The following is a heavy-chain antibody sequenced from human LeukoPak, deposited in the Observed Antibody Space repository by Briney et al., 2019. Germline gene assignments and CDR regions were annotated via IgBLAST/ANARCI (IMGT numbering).Heavy chain of an antibody. CDR2: INHSGST. J-gene: IGHJ2*01. Sequence: SETLSLTCAVYGGSFSDYYWSWIRQPPGKGLEWIGEINHSGSTNYNPSLKSRVNISVDTSKHQFSLKLSSVTAADTAVYYCARGIVLVPAAKEYFDLWGRGTLVTVSS. D-gene: IGHD2-2*01. CDR3: ARGIVLVPAAKEYFDL. V-gene: IGHV4-34*01. CDR1: GGSFSDYY.